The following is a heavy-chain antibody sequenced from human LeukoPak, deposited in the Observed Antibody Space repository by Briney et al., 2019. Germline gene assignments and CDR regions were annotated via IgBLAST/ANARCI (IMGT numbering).Heavy chain of an antibody. D-gene: IGHD2-15*01. CDR2: INPNSGGT. CDR3: ARDAVGTEDMDY. Sequence: ASVKVSCKASGYTFTGYYMHWVRQAPGQGLEWMGWINPNSGGTNYAQKFQSRVTMTRDTSISTAYMELSRLRSDDTAVYYCARDAVGTEDMDYWGQGTLVTVSS. V-gene: IGHV1-2*02. J-gene: IGHJ4*02. CDR1: GYTFTGYY.